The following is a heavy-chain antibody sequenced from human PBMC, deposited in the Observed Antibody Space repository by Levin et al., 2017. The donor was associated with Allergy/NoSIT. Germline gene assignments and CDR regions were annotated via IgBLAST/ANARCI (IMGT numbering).Heavy chain of an antibody. CDR2: ASFDGRNR. CDR1: GFIFSSKA. V-gene: IGHV3-30*04. Sequence: GGSLRLSCEAYGFIFSSKAMHWVRQAPGKGLEWVAMASFDGRNRYYADSVKGRFTISRDNSKNTLYLEMNSLRSEDTAFYYCVTDRCDYGDYRFDFWGQGSLVTVSS. J-gene: IGHJ4*02. CDR3: VTDRCDYGDYRFDF. D-gene: IGHD4-17*01.